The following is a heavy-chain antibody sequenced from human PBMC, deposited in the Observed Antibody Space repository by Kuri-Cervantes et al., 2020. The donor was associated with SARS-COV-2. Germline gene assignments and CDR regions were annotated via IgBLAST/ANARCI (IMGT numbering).Heavy chain of an antibody. V-gene: IGHV1-3*02. CDR2: SNAGSNNT. J-gene: IGHJ6*02. CDR1: GYTFTNYP. CDR3: ARGGVAARQRRGYYYGMDV. D-gene: IGHD6-6*01. Sequence: ASVKVSCKASGYTFTNYPMHGVRQAPGQRLEWMGWSNAGSNNTKYSQEFKGRVTITRDTSASTAYMELSSLRSEDTAVYYCARGGVAARQRRGYYYGMDVWGQGTTVTVSS.